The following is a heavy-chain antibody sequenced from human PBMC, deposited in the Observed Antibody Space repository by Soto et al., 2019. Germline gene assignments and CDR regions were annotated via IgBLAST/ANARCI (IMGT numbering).Heavy chain of an antibody. J-gene: IGHJ6*02. V-gene: IGHV3-33*07. Sequence: PGGSLRLSCVASGFIFSSYGMYWVRQAPGKGLEWVGVIWCDGSNKYYGDTVKGRFTISRDNSKNTLYLQMSSLRAEDTAVYYCAREPYSIYVMDVWCQGTTVTVSS. CDR3: AREPYSIYVMDV. CDR1: GFIFSSYG. CDR2: IWCDGSNK. D-gene: IGHD4-4*01.